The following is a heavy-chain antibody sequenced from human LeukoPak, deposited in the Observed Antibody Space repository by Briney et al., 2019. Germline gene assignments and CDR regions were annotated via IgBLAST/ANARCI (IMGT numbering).Heavy chain of an antibody. CDR3: AGDGPREVLDY. CDR1: GGSISSGGYY. J-gene: IGHJ4*02. CDR2: IYYSGST. Sequence: SETLSLTCTVSGGSISSGGYYWSWIRQHPGKGLEWIGYIYYSGSTYYNPSLKSRVTISVDTSKNQFSLKLSSVTAADTAVYYCAGDGPREVLDYWGQGTLVTVSS. D-gene: IGHD3-10*01. V-gene: IGHV4-31*03.